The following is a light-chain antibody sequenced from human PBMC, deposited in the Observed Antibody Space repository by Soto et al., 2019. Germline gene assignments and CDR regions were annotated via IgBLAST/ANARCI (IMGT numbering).Light chain of an antibody. CDR1: QSFSSSY. Sequence: EIVLTQSPGTLSLSAGERATLFCRACQSFSSSYLAWYQQKPGQSPRLLIYGASSRVTGIPDRFSGSGSGTDFTITISSLEPEDFAVYYCQHYGSSLFTFGPGNKEDV. V-gene: IGKV3-20*01. CDR2: GAS. J-gene: IGKJ3*01. CDR3: QHYGSSLFT.